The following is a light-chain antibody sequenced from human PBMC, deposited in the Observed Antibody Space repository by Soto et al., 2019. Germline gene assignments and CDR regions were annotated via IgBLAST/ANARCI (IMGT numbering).Light chain of an antibody. J-gene: IGLJ2*01. Sequence: QSVVTQPPSASGTPGQRVTIPCSGSSSNIGSNYVYWYQQYPGTAPRVLIYKTNQRPSGVPDRFSGSKSGTSASLAISGLRSEDEADYSCASWDDSLSGVVFGGGTKVTVL. CDR1: SSNIGSNY. CDR2: KTN. CDR3: ASWDDSLSGVV. V-gene: IGLV1-47*01.